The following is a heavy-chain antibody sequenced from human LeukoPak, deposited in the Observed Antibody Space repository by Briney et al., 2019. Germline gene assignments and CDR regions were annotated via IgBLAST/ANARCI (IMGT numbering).Heavy chain of an antibody. D-gene: IGHD3-9*01. J-gene: IGHJ5*02. CDR1: GGSISSSSYY. V-gene: IGHV4-39*01. CDR3: ARGGSRLRYYGNWFDP. CDR2: IYYSGST. Sequence: SETLSLTCTVSGGSISSSSYYCGWIRQPPGTGLEWIGSIYYSGSTYYKPSLKSRVTISVDTSKNQFSLKLSSVTAADTAVYYCARGGSRLRYYGNWFDPWGQGTLVTVSS.